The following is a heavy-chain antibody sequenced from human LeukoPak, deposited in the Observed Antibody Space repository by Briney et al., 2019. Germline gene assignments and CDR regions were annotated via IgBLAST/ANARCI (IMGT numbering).Heavy chain of an antibody. J-gene: IGHJ4*02. CDR2: ISSGSTI. D-gene: IGHD6-19*01. CDR1: GFTFSSYE. CDR3: ARESIAVAGAPFDY. V-gene: IGHV3-48*03. Sequence: TGGSLRLSCAASGFTFSSYEMNWVRQAPGKGLEWVSYISSGSTIYDADSVKGRFTISRDNAKNSLYLQMNSLRAEDTAVYYCARESIAVAGAPFDYRGQGTLVTVSS.